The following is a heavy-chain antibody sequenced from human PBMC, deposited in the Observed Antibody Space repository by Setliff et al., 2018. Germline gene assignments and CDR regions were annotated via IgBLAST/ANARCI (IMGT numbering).Heavy chain of an antibody. CDR3: AKEHVVISFVTNTHHHYGMDV. J-gene: IGHJ6*02. D-gene: IGHD2-8*01. CDR2: IDRTGNR. V-gene: IGHV4-38-2*02. CDR1: GVSISDGHF. Sequence: SETLSLTCAVSGVSISDGHFWGWIRQPPGKGLEWIGSIDRTGNRYYNSPLRSRVTLSIDTSRNEFSLELRSMTAADTAMYYCAKEHVVISFVTNTHHHYGMDVWGQGATVTVSS.